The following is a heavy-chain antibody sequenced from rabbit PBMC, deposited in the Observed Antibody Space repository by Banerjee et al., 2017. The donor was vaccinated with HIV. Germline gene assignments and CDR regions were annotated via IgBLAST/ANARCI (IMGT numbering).Heavy chain of an antibody. V-gene: IGHV1S45*01. Sequence: QEQLVESGGGLVKPEGSLTLTSKASGFSFSDTDVMGWVRRVPGKGVNWIACISVYTGKPNSASWTKGRCPISITSSSTVTLQMTGLTAAATATDFCSRDMPGVSGWYFNLWGPGTLVTVS. J-gene: IGHJ4*01. CDR3: SRDMPGVSGWYFNL. CDR1: GFSFSDTDV. D-gene: IGHD1-1*01. CDR2: ISVYTGKP.